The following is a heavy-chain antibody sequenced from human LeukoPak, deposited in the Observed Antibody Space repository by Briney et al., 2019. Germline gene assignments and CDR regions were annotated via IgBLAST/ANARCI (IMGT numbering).Heavy chain of an antibody. CDR3: ARGYKVRGVITLPDY. CDR1: GGTLSSYA. J-gene: IGHJ4*02. CDR2: IIPIFGTA. D-gene: IGHD3-10*01. Sequence: SVKVSCKASGGTLSSYAISWVRQAPGQGLEWMGGIIPIFGTANYAQKFQGRVTITTDESTSTAYMELSSLRSEDTAVYYCARGYKVRGVITLPDYWGQGTLVTVSS. V-gene: IGHV1-69*05.